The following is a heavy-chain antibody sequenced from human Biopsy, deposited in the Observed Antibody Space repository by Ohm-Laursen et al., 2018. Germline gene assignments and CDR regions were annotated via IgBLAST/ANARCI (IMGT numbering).Heavy chain of an antibody. V-gene: IGHV4-59*11. CDR3: AKGITVYGVVLPYYFDD. Sequence: SETLSLTCAVSGASLNSHYWSWIRQPPGKGLEWLGYFYGSGNTYYNPSLKSRVTISVDPSKNQFSLKLNAVTAADTAVYYCAKGITVYGVVLPYYFDDWGQGTLVTVSS. D-gene: IGHD3-3*01. CDR2: FYGSGNT. J-gene: IGHJ4*02. CDR1: GASLNSHY.